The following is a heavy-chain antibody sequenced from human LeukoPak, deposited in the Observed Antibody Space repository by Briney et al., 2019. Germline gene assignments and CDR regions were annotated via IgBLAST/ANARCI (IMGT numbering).Heavy chain of an antibody. CDR3: AVDFWSGTRDY. D-gene: IGHD3-3*01. Sequence: GGSLRLSCAASGFTFSSYSMNWVRQAPGKGLEWVSYISSSSSTIYYADSVKGRFTISRDNAKNSLYLQMNSLRAEDTAVYYCAVDFWSGTRDYWGQGTLVTVSS. V-gene: IGHV3-48*04. J-gene: IGHJ4*02. CDR1: GFTFSSYS. CDR2: ISSSSSTI.